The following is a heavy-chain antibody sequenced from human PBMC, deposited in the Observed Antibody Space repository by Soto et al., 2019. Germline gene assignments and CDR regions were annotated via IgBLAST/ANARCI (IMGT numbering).Heavy chain of an antibody. V-gene: IGHV3-21*01. J-gene: IGHJ2*01. CDR2: ISSSSSYI. CDR1: GFTFSSYS. D-gene: IGHD4-17*01. Sequence: EVQLVESGGGLVKPGGSLRLSCAASGFTFSSYSMNWVRQAPGKGLEWVSSISSSSSYIYYADSVKGRFTISRDNAKNSLYLQMNSLRAEDTAVYYCARDLTTVHWSFDLWGRGTLVTVSS. CDR3: ARDLTTVHWSFDL.